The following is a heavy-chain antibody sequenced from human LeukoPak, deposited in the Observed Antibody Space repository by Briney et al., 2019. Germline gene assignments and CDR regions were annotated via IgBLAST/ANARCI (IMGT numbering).Heavy chain of an antibody. D-gene: IGHD1-26*01. CDR3: ARRGASRRRNYFDY. CDR1: GFAFSAFD. V-gene: IGHV3-30-3*01. CDR2: ISYDGSNK. J-gene: IGHJ4*02. Sequence: GTSLRLSCAASGFAFSAFDMHWVRQAPGKGLEWVAVISYDGSNKYYADSVKGRFTISRDNSKNTLYLQMNSLRAEDTAVYYCARRGASRRRNYFDYWGQGTLVTVSS.